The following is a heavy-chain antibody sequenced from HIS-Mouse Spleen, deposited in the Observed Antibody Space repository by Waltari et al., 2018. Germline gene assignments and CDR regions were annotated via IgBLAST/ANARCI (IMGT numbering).Heavy chain of an antibody. Sequence: QVQLVQSGAEVKKPGSSVKVSCKASGGTFSSYAISWVRQAPGQGLGWMGRIIPILGIANYEQKFQGRVTITADKSTSTAYMELSSLRSEDTAVYYCARHPEIAAAVGAFDIWGQGTMVTVSS. J-gene: IGHJ3*02. CDR1: GGTFSSYA. CDR3: ARHPEIAAAVGAFDI. V-gene: IGHV1-69*04. CDR2: IIPILGIA. D-gene: IGHD6-13*01.